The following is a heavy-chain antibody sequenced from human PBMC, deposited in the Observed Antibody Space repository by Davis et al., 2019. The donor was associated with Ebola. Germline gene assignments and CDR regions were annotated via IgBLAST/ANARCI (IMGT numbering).Heavy chain of an antibody. CDR3: ARGKTTVTTWWFDP. CDR1: GYTFTSYD. J-gene: IGHJ5*02. Sequence: ASVKVSCKASGYTFTSYDINWVRQATGQGLEWMGWVNPNSGNTGYAQKFQGRVTMTKNTSVNTVYMELSGLTSEDTAVYYCARGKTTVTTWWFDPWGQGTLVTVTS. V-gene: IGHV1-8*02. CDR2: VNPNSGNT. D-gene: IGHD4-17*01.